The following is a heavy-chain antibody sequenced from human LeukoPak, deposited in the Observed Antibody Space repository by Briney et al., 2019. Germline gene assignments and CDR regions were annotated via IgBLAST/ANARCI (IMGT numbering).Heavy chain of an antibody. J-gene: IGHJ4*02. CDR3: ARDGSYYYDSSGYYSFDY. CDR2: IIPIFGTA. Sequence: ASVKVSCKASGGTFSSYAISWVRQAPGQGLEWMGGIIPIFGTANYAQKFQGRVTITADESTSTAYMELGSLRSEDTAVYYCARDGSYYYDSSGYYSFDYWGQGTLVTVSS. D-gene: IGHD3-22*01. CDR1: GGTFSSYA. V-gene: IGHV1-69*13.